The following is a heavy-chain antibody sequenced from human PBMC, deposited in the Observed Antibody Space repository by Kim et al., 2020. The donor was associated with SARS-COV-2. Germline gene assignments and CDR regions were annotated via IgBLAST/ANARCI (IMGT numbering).Heavy chain of an antibody. CDR3: ARVGLLWFGDRHGGDY. D-gene: IGHD3-10*01. CDR2: INTNTGNP. CDR1: GYTFTSYA. J-gene: IGHJ4*02. V-gene: IGHV7-4-1*02. Sequence: ASVKVSCKASGYTFTSYAMNWVRQAPGQGLEWMGWINTNTGNPTYAQGFTGRFVFSLDTSVSTAYLQISSLKAEDTAVYYCARVGLLWFGDRHGGDYWGQGTLVTVSS.